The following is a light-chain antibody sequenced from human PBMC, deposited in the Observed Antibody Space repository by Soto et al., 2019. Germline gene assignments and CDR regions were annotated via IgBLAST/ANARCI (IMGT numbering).Light chain of an antibody. CDR3: QHYHGWPIT. CDR1: QSVSGW. Sequence: DIQLTQSPSTLSGSVGDRFTVTCRASQSVSGWLAWYQQKPGEAPKLLIYDASALPRGVPSRFSGSGSGTKFTLTIASLQPDDFAVYYCQHYHGWPITFGQGTRLEIK. CDR2: DAS. V-gene: IGKV1-5*01. J-gene: IGKJ5*01.